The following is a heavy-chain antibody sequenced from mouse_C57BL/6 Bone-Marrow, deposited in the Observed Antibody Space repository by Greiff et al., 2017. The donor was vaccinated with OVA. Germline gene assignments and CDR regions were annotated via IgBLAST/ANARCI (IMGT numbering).Heavy chain of an antibody. V-gene: IGHV1-82*01. Sequence: QVQLQQSGPELVKPGASVKISCKASGYAFSSSWMNWVKQRPGKGLEWIGRIYPGDGDTNYNGKFKGKATLTADKSSSTAYMQLSSLTSEESAVYFCARRRGYFDVWGTGTTVTVSS. CDR3: ARRRGYFDV. CDR2: IYPGDGDT. J-gene: IGHJ1*03. CDR1: GYAFSSSW.